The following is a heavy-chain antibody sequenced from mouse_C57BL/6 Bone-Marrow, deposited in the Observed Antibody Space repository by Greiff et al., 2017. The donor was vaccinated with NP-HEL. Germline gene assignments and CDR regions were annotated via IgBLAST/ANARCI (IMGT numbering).Heavy chain of an antibody. D-gene: IGHD2-1*01. V-gene: IGHV5-9-1*02. CDR2: ISSGGDYI. J-gene: IGHJ4*01. Sequence: EVQLVESGEGLVKPGGSLKLSCAASGFTFSSYAMSWVRQTPETRLEWVAYISSGGDYIYYADTVKGRFTISRDNARNTLYLQMSSLKSEDTAMYYCTRGLLWYAMDYWGQGTSVTVSS. CDR3: TRGLLWYAMDY. CDR1: GFTFSSYA.